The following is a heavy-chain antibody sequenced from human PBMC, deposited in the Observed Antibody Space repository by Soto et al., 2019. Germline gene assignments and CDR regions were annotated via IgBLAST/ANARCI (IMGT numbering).Heavy chain of an antibody. Sequence: GESLRPSRAASGFTLSSSCMHWVRQAPGKGLVWVSRINGDGSSTNYADSVKGRFTIFRDNTKDTLYLHMNSLRAEDTAVYYCARLHGSGSYNDLPYYSGQRDLVPVS. CDR1: GFTLSSSC. CDR3: ARLHGSGSYNDLPYY. D-gene: IGHD3-10*01. V-gene: IGHV3-74*01. J-gene: IGHJ4*02. CDR2: INGDGSST.